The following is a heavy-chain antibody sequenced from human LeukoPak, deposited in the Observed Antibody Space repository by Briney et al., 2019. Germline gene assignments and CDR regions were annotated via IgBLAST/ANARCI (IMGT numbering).Heavy chain of an antibody. V-gene: IGHV4-34*01. J-gene: IGHJ5*02. D-gene: IGHD2-8*01. CDR1: GGSLDGHY. Sequence: LSLTCAVYGGSLDGHYWSWIRQPPGKGLEWIGEGSDSGGTKFNPSLKSRVTISADTSKNQFSLKLSSVTAADTAVYYCARNGQSGFSFDPWGQGTLVTVSS. CDR2: GSDSGGT. CDR3: ARNGQSGFSFDP.